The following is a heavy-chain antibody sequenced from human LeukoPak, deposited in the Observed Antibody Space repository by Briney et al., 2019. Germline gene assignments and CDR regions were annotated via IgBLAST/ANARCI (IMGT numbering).Heavy chain of an antibody. J-gene: IGHJ4*02. D-gene: IGHD2-15*01. CDR2: ISSSSSYI. V-gene: IGHV3-21*01. CDR3: ARDRGYCSGGSCYENDY. CDR1: GFPFSSYS. Sequence: GGSLRLSCAASGFPFSSYSMNWVRQAPGKGLEWVSSISSSSSYIYYADSVKGRFTISRDNAKNSLYLQMNSLRAEDTAVYYCARDRGYCSGGSCYENDYWGQGTLVTVSS.